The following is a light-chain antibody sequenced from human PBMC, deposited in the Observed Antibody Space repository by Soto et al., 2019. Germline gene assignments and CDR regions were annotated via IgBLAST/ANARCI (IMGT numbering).Light chain of an antibody. CDR3: QQRSNWPIT. V-gene: IGKV3-11*01. J-gene: IGKJ5*01. CDR2: DAS. CDR1: QSVNSY. Sequence: EIVLTQSPATLSLSPGERATLSCRASQSVNSYLAWYQQRPGQAPRLLIFDASSRATDIPARFSGRGSGTDFTLTISSLEPEDFAIYYCQQRSNWPITFGQGTRLEIK.